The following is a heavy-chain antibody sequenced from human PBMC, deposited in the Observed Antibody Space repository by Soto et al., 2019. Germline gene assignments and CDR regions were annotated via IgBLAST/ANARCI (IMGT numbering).Heavy chain of an antibody. J-gene: IGHJ4*02. CDR2: IYYSGST. CDR1: GGSISSSSYY. V-gene: IGHV4-39*01. D-gene: IGHD6-19*01. CDR3: ARSIAVAGQGGSDY. Sequence: SETLSLTCTVSGGSISSSSYYWGWIRQPPGKGLEWIGSIYYSGSTYYNPSLKSRVTISVDTSKNQFSLKLSSVTAADTAVYYCARSIAVAGQGGSDYWGQGTLVTVSS.